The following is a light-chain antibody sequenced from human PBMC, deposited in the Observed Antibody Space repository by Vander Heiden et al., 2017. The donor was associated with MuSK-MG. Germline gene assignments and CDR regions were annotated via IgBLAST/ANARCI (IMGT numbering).Light chain of an antibody. J-gene: IGLJ2*01. V-gene: IGLV2-14*03. CDR1: NSDIGGYNY. Sequence: QSALTQPASVSGSPGQSITISCTGTNSDIGGYNYVSWYQQHPGKAPKLMIYDVINRPSGVSNRFSGSKSGDTASLSISGLQAEDEADYYCSSYTTSRTGEFGGGTNLTVL. CDR2: DVI. CDR3: SSYTTSRTGE.